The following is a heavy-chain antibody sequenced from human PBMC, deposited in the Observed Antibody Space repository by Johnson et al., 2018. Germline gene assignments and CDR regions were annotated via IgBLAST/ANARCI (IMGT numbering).Heavy chain of an antibody. CDR3: AKGARYYDLSSGMDV. CDR1: GFTFSSND. CDR2: ISYDGSNK. D-gene: IGHD3-3*01. V-gene: IGHV3-30*18. Sequence: QVQLVESGGGVVQXGRSXRLXCAASGFTFSSNDMHWVRQAPGKGLEWVAVISYDGSNKYYADSVKGRFTISRVNSKNTLYMQMNSLRDEDTAVFYCAKGARYYDLSSGMDVWGQGTTVTVSS. J-gene: IGHJ6*02.